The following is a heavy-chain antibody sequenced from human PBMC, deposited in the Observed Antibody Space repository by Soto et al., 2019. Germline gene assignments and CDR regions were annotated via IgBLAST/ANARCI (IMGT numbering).Heavy chain of an antibody. V-gene: IGHV4-39*01. J-gene: IGHJ6*02. CDR1: GGSISSSSYY. Sequence: PSETLSLTCTVSGGSISSSSYYWGWIRQPPGKGLEWIGSIYYSGSTYYNPSLKSRVTISVDTSKNQFSLKLSSVTAADPAVYYGARQTYGTNRRGGRGYYYYGMDVWGQGTTVTVSS. D-gene: IGHD2-15*01. CDR3: ARQTYGTNRRGGRGYYYYGMDV. CDR2: IYYSGST.